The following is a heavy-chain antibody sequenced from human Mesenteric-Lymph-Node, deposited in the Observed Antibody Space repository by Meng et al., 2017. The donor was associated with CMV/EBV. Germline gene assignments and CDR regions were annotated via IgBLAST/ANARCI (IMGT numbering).Heavy chain of an antibody. Sequence: GESLKISCVASGFTFSSYWMYWVRQAPGKGLVWVSRINTDGTSIVYADSVNGRFTVSRDNSENTLYLQMNSLTTEDTAVYYCAKEEFFYYAMDVWGQGTTVTVSS. CDR2: INTDGTSI. V-gene: IGHV3-74*01. D-gene: IGHD3-10*01. J-gene: IGHJ6*02. CDR3: AKEEFFYYAMDV. CDR1: GFTFSSYW.